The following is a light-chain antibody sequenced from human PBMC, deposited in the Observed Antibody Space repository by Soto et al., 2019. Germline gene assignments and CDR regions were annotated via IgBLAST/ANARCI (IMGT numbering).Light chain of an antibody. Sequence: EIVLTQSAGTRSLSPGEKATLSCRASQSVRNSYLAWYQQKPGQAPRLLMSGASSRSTGIPDRFSGNGSGTDFTLTISRLEPEDFAVYYCQQYGNSPQITFGQGTRLEIK. V-gene: IGKV3-20*01. CDR3: QQYGNSPQIT. CDR2: GAS. CDR1: QSVRNSY. J-gene: IGKJ5*01.